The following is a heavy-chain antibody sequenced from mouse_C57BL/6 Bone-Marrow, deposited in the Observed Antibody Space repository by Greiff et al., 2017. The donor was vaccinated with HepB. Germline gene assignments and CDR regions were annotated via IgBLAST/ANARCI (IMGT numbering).Heavy chain of an antibody. J-gene: IGHJ1*03. V-gene: IGHV1-67*01. D-gene: IGHD1-1*01. Sequence: VKLVESGPELVRPGVSVKISCKGSGYTFNDYAMHWVKQSHAKSLEWIGVISTYYGDASYNQKFKDKATMTVDKSSSTAYMELARLTSEDSAVYFGARSLHYYGSSSYWYFDVWGTGTTVTVSS. CDR3: ARSLHYYGSSSYWYFDV. CDR2: ISTYYGDA. CDR1: GYTFNDYA.